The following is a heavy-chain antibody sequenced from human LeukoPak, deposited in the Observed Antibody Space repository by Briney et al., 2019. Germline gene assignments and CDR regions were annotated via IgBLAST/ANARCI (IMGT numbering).Heavy chain of an antibody. D-gene: IGHD3-22*01. CDR1: GGSVSSGSYY. V-gene: IGHV4-61*01. J-gene: IGHJ4*02. CDR3: ASAYYYDGSGAFDY. Sequence: KPSETLSLTCTVSGGSVSSGSYYWSWIRQPPGKGLEWIGYIYYSGSTNYNPSLKSRVTISVDTSKNQFSLKLSSVTAADTAVYYCASAYYYDGSGAFDYWGQGTLVTVSS. CDR2: IYYSGST.